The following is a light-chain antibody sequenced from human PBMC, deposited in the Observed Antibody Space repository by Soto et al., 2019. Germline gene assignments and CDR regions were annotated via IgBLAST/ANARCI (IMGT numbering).Light chain of an antibody. Sequence: EIVLTQSPGTLSLSPVERATLSCRASQSVPRSYLAWYQQKPGQAPRLLIYGTSSRATGIPDRFSGSGSGTDFTLTISRLEPEDFAVFYCQQYGNWPWTFGQGTKVDIK. CDR2: GTS. J-gene: IGKJ1*01. V-gene: IGKV3-20*01. CDR1: QSVPRSY. CDR3: QQYGNWPWT.